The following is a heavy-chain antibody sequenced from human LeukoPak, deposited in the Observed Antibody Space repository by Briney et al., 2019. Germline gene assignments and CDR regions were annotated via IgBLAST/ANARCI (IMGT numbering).Heavy chain of an antibody. D-gene: IGHD2-8*01. J-gene: IGHJ1*01. CDR1: GFTFTSHL. CDR3: VRTTNGPEH. Sequence: GGSLRLSCAASGFTFTSHLIHWVRQPPGKGLVWFSRVSGDGRTTNYADSVKGRFTISRDNAKNTVYLQMDSLRVEDTAVYYCVRTTNGPEHWGQGTLVTVSS. V-gene: IGHV3-74*01. CDR2: VSGDGRTT.